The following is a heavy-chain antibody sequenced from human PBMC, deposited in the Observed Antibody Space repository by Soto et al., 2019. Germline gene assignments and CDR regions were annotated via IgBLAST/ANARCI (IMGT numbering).Heavy chain of an antibody. CDR2: ISYDGSNK. Sequence: GGSLRLSCAASGFTFSSYGMHWVRQAPGKGLEWVAVISYDGSNKYYADSVKGRFTISRDNSKNTLYLQMNSLRAEDTAVYYCAKSGGGVYFDYWGQGTLVTVSS. J-gene: IGHJ4*02. CDR1: GFTFSSYG. CDR3: AKSGGGVYFDY. D-gene: IGHD3-16*01. V-gene: IGHV3-30*18.